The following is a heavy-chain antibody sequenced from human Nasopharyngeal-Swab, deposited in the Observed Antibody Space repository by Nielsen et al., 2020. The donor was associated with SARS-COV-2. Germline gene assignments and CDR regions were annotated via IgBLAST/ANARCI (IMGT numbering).Heavy chain of an antibody. CDR3: ARGYCSSTSCYYFDY. J-gene: IGHJ4*02. D-gene: IGHD2-2*01. V-gene: IGHV1-18*01. CDR2: ISAYNGNT. Sequence: WVRQAPGQGLEWMGWISAYNGNTNYAQKLQGRVTMTTDTSTSTAYMEPRSLRSDDTAVYYGARGYCSSTSCYYFDYWGQGTLVTVSS.